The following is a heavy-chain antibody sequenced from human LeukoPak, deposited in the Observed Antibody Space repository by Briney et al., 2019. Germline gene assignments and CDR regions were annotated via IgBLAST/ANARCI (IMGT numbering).Heavy chain of an antibody. CDR1: GGSISSYY. D-gene: IGHD2-8*01. CDR2: INHSGST. Sequence: SETLSLTCTVSGGSISSYYWSWIRQPPGKGLEWIGEINHSGSTNYSPSLKSRVTISVDTSKNQFSLKLSSVTAADTAVYYCASFVLPGDYWGQGTLVTVSS. CDR3: ASFVLPGDY. J-gene: IGHJ4*02. V-gene: IGHV4-34*01.